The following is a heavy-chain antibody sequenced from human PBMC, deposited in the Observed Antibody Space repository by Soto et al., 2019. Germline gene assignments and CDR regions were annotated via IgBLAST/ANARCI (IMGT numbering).Heavy chain of an antibody. D-gene: IGHD2-2*01. Sequence: GGSLRLSCAASGFTFSSYGMHWVRQAPGKGLEWVAVIWYDGSNKYYADSVKGRFTISRDNSKNTLYLQMNSLSAEDTDVYYCARETRSHQLLWSAFDIWGQGTMVTVSS. CDR3: ARETRSHQLLWSAFDI. CDR1: GFTFSSYG. J-gene: IGHJ3*02. V-gene: IGHV3-33*01. CDR2: IWYDGSNK.